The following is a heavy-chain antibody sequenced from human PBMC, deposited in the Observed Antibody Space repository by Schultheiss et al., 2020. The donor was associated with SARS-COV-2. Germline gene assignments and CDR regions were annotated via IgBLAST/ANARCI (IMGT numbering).Heavy chain of an antibody. V-gene: IGHV3-21*01. J-gene: IGHJ4*02. D-gene: IGHD2-15*01. CDR3: ARDGYCSGGSCYPVY. CDR1: GFTFSSYS. CDR2: ISSSSSYI. Sequence: LSLTCAASGFTFSSYSMNWVRQAPGKGLEWVSSISSSSSYIYYADSVKGRFTISRDNAKNSLYLQMNSLRAEDTAVYYCARDGYCSGGSCYPVYWGQGTLVTVSS.